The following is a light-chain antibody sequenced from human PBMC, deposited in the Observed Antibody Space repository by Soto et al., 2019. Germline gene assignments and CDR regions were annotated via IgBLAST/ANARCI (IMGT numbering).Light chain of an antibody. J-gene: IGKJ2*01. CDR3: QQYEDVPT. V-gene: IGKV1-33*01. Sequence: DIQMTQSPSSLSASVGDRVTLTCQASQDISTFLNWYHQEPGKAPKLLISDASALETGVPSRFRGSGAGTDFTFTISSLQPRYVGTYYCQQYEDVPTFGQGTKVGIK. CDR2: DAS. CDR1: QDISTF.